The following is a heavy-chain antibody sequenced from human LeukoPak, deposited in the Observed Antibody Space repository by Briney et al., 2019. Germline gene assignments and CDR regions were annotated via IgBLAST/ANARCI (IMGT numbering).Heavy chain of an antibody. CDR1: GGTFSSYA. V-gene: IGHV1-69*06. CDR2: IIPIFGTA. CDR3: ARDDSSQALDY. J-gene: IGHJ4*02. Sequence: SARVSRKASGGTFSSYAISWVRHGPGRGVEWMGGIIPIFGTANSAQKFKGRVTFTADKSTSTAYMELSSLRSEDTAVYYCARDDSSQALDYWGQGTLVTVSS. D-gene: IGHD6-19*01.